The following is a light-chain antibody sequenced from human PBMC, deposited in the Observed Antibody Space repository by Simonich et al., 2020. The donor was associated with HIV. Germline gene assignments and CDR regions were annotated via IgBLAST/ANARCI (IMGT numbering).Light chain of an antibody. CDR2: AAS. CDR3: QQLNSYPYT. CDR1: QGIISY. V-gene: IGKV1-9*01. Sequence: DIQMTQSPSTLSASVENRITLTCRSNQGIISYLALYQQKPGTAPKLLIYAASTLQSGVPSRFSGSGSGTEFTLTISSLQPEDFATYYCQQLNSYPYTFGQGTKLEIK. J-gene: IGKJ2*01.